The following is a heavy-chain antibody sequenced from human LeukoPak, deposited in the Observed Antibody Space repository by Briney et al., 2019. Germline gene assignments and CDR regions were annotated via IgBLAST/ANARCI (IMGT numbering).Heavy chain of an antibody. Sequence: GGSLRLSCAASGFTFTNYWMSWVRQAPGKGLEWVANIKQDGREKYYVDSVKGRFTISRDNAKSTLYLQMNSLRAEDTAVYYCARLARDSSDYCFDYWGQGTLVTVST. V-gene: IGHV3-7*01. J-gene: IGHJ4*02. CDR2: IKQDGREK. CDR3: ARLARDSSDYCFDY. CDR1: GFTFTNYW. D-gene: IGHD3-22*01.